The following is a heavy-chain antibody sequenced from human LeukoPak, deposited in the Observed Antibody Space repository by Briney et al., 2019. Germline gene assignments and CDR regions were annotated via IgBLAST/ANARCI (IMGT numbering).Heavy chain of an antibody. CDR1: GFTFSSYA. V-gene: IGHV3-7*01. D-gene: IGHD2-2*02. CDR2: IKQDGSEK. Sequence: PGGSLRLSCAASGFTFSSYAMHWVRQAPGKGLEWVANIKQDGSEKFYVGSVRGRFTISRDNAKNSLYLQMNSLRAEDAVVYYCARGVLPGAIEWSLDYWGQGTLVTVSS. CDR3: ARGVLPGAIEWSLDY. J-gene: IGHJ4*02.